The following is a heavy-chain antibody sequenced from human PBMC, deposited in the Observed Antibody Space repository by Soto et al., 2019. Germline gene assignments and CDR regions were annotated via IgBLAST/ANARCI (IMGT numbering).Heavy chain of an antibody. D-gene: IGHD6-19*01. CDR3: ARVAAVAGIDY. CDR1: GGTFSSYT. Sequence: QVQLVQSGAEVKKPGSSVKVSCKASGGTFSSYTISWVRQAPGQGLEWMGRIIPILGIANYAQKFQGRVTITADKSTSKAYMELSSLRSEDTAVYYCARVAAVAGIDYWGQGTLVTVSS. V-gene: IGHV1-69*02. J-gene: IGHJ4*02. CDR2: IIPILGIA.